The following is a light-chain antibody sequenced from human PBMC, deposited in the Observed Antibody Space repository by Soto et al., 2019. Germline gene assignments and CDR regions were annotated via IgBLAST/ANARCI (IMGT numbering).Light chain of an antibody. V-gene: IGKV1-5*03. CDR2: KAS. Sequence: DIQMTQSPSTLSASVGGRVTISCRASQSIVNLLAWYQQKPGKAPKLLIYKASSLESGVPSRFRGSGSGTDFNLTISSLQPDDFATYYCQQYHSYPYIFGQGTKLEIK. J-gene: IGKJ2*01. CDR3: QQYHSYPYI. CDR1: QSIVNL.